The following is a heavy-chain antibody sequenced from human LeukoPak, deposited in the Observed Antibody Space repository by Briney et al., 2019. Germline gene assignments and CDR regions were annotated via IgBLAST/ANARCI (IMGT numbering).Heavy chain of an antibody. CDR2: ISSGGRT. Sequence: GRSLRLSCAASGFSVITNYTRWVSPPPGKGMGWVSVISSGGRTTYAHSVKGRSTIYRDNSKNTLYLQMNSLRAEDTGVHYCARTCSGGSCYPILGYYYMDVWGKGATVTISS. D-gene: IGHD2-15*01. CDR3: ARTCSGGSCYPILGYYYMDV. CDR1: GFSVITNY. J-gene: IGHJ6*03. V-gene: IGHV3-66*01.